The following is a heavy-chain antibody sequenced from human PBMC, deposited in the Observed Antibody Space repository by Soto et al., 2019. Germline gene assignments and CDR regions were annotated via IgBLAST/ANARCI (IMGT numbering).Heavy chain of an antibody. CDR1: GGSISSGGYY. V-gene: IGHV4-39*01. Sequence: SETLSLTCTVSGGSISSGGYYWGWIRQPPGKGLEWITSIYYTGMTYYNPSLKSRVTISVDTSKNQFSLKVTSVTAADTAIYYFAILGGYCSSTSCYGYYAMDVWGQGTTVTVSS. CDR2: IYYTGMT. J-gene: IGHJ6*02. D-gene: IGHD2-2*01. CDR3: AILGGYCSSTSCYGYYAMDV.